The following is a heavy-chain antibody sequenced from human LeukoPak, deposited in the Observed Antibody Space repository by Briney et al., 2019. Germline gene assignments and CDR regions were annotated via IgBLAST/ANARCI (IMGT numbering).Heavy chain of an antibody. V-gene: IGHV4-59*01. CDR2: IYYSVGT. CDR3: ARSRGARFAPLDF. D-gene: IGHD1-26*01. J-gene: IGHJ4*02. Sequence: PSETLSLTCTVSGGCINSYYRSSISPPPGEGLEWIGYIYYSVGTTSKTSLKSRVSISVYTSKNQFSLNLNSVTTADTAVYYCARSRGARFAPLDFWGQGTLVTVSS. CDR1: GGCINSYY.